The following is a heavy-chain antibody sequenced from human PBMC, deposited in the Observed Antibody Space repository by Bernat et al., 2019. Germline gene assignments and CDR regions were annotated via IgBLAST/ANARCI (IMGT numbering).Heavy chain of an antibody. V-gene: IGHV3-21*01. Sequence: EVQLVESGGGLVKPGGSLRLSCAASGFTFSSYSMNWVRQAPGKGLEWVSSISSSSSYIYYADSVKGRFTISRDNAKNSLYLQMNSLRAEDTAMYYCARATIAAAGTGDAFDIWGQGTMVTVSS. CDR3: ARATIAAAGTGDAFDI. CDR2: ISSSSSYI. D-gene: IGHD6-13*01. CDR1: GFTFSSYS. J-gene: IGHJ3*02.